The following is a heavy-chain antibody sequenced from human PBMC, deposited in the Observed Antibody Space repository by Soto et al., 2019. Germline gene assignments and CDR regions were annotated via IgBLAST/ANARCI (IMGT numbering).Heavy chain of an antibody. D-gene: IGHD2-15*01. V-gene: IGHV3-64D*06. Sequence: GGSLRLSCSASGFIFSESTIYWVRQVPGKGLEAISAVSTSGRSTYYADSVKDRVTISRDNSKNTLFLQMGSLRPEDTAIYYCVKQAHGLDGVAFDXWGQGTQVTVSX. CDR3: VKQAHGLDGVAFDX. J-gene: IGHJ4*02. CDR1: GFIFSEST. CDR2: VSTSGRST.